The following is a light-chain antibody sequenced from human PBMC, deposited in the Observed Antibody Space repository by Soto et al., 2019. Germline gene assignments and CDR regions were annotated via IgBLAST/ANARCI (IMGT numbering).Light chain of an antibody. CDR1: QSVRDSH. Sequence: EIVLTQSPGTLSLSPGERATLSCRASQSVRDSHLAWYQQKPGQAPSLLIYETSSRATGIPDRFRGSGSGTEFALTITRLEPEDVAMYYCQQYGSSPGTFGQGTKVEI. CDR3: QQYGSSPGT. V-gene: IGKV3-20*01. J-gene: IGKJ1*01. CDR2: ETS.